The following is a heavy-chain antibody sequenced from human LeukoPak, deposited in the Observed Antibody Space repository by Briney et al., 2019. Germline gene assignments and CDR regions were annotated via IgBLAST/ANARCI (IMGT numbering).Heavy chain of an antibody. CDR1: GFAFSTYW. V-gene: IGHV3-7*01. CDR3: AKPITISGATDGFDI. J-gene: IGHJ3*02. CDR2: IKQDGSER. Sequence: GGSLRLFCAASGFAFSTYWMNWIRQAPGKGLEWVANIKQDGSERYYLDSVKGRFTISRDNAKNSLYLQMSSLRAEDTAVYYCAKPITISGATDGFDIWGQGAKVTVSS. D-gene: IGHD3-3*01.